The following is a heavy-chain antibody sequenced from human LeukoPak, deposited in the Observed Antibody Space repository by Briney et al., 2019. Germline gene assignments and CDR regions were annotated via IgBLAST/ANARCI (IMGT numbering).Heavy chain of an antibody. D-gene: IGHD2-2*01. CDR1: GGSISSSSYY. Sequence: SETLSLTCTVSGGSISSSSYYWGWIRQPPGKGLEWIGSIYYSGSTYYNPSLKSRVTISVDTSKNQFSLKLSSVTAADTAVYYCARRSIDIVVVSAAHNFDYWGQGTLVTVSS. CDR3: ARRSIDIVVVSAAHNFDY. J-gene: IGHJ4*02. CDR2: IYYSGST. V-gene: IGHV4-39*01.